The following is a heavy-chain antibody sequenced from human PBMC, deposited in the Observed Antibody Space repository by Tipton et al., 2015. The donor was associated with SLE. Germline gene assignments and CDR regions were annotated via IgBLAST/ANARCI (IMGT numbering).Heavy chain of an antibody. J-gene: IGHJ3*02. CDR1: GGSFSGYY. CDR3: ARATVRRFFDI. CDR2: INHSGST. Sequence: LRLSCAVYGGSFSGYYWSWIRQPPGKGLEWIGEINHSGSTNYNPSLKSRVTIPVDTSKNQFSLKLSSVTAADTAVYYCARATVRRFFDIWGQGTMVTVSS. V-gene: IGHV4-34*01. D-gene: IGHD4-11*01.